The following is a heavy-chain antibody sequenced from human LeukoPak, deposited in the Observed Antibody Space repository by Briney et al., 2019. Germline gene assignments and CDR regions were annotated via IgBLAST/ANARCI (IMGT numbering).Heavy chain of an antibody. CDR2: ISGSGGST. V-gene: IGHV3-23*01. CDR1: GFTFSSYA. CDR3: AKDLFGIRTPDAFDI. D-gene: IGHD3-3*01. Sequence: PGGSLRLSCAASGFTFSSYAMSWVRQAPGKGLEWVSAISGSGGSTYYADSVKGRFAISRDNSKNTLYLQMNSLRAEDTAVYYCAKDLFGIRTPDAFDIWGQGTMVTVSS. J-gene: IGHJ3*02.